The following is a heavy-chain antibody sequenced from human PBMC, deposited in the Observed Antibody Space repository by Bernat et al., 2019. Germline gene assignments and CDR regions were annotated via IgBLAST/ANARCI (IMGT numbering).Heavy chain of an antibody. CDR3: AKKGYTKTPNKVDN. CDR2: IYTNGNT. Sequence: EVQLVESGGGLVQPGGSLRLSCEASGFTVSNNYMSWVRQAPGKGPAWVSVIYTNGNTYYADSVKGRFTISRDNSKNTLYLQMNNLRVEDTAVYYCAKKGYTKTPNKVDNWGQGTLVTVSS. V-gene: IGHV3-66*02. D-gene: IGHD6-13*01. CDR1: GFTVSNNY. J-gene: IGHJ4*02.